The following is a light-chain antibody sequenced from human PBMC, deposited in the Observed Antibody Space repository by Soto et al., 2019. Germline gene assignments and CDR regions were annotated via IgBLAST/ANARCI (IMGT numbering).Light chain of an antibody. CDR3: QRYSRAPFT. CDR1: QDIRNY. J-gene: IGKJ3*01. Sequence: IQMTQSPSSLSASVGDRVTITCRASQDIRNYLAWYQQKPGTVPKLLIYAASTLQSGVPSRFSGSGSGTDFILTINSLQPDDVTTYYCQRYSRAPFTFGPGTKVDMK. CDR2: AAS. V-gene: IGKV1-27*01.